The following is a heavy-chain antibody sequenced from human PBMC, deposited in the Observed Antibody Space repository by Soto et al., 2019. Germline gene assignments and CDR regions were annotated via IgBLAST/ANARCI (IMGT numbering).Heavy chain of an antibody. CDR1: GFTFSGSA. V-gene: IGHV3-73*01. CDR3: TTRAAIVGATSCDY. J-gene: IGHJ4*02. CDR2: IRSKANSYAT. D-gene: IGHD1-26*01. Sequence: PGGSLRLSCAASGFTFSGSAMHWVRQASGKGLEWVGRIRSKANSYATAYAASVKGRFTISRDDSKNTAYLQMNSLKTEDTAVYYCTTRAAIVGATSCDYWGQGTLVTVSS.